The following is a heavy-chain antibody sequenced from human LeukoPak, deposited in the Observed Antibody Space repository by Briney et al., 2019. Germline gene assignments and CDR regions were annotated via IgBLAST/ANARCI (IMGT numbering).Heavy chain of an antibody. D-gene: IGHD3-10*01. CDR2: ISSSGSTI. CDR3: ARDRVVRGVIS. Sequence: GGSHRLSCAASGFSFSDAWMSWVRQIPGKGLEWVSYISSSGSTIYYADSVKGRFTISRDNAKNSLYLQMNSLRAEDTAVYYCARDRVVRGVISWGQGTLVTVSS. V-gene: IGHV3-11*01. CDR1: GFSFSDAW. J-gene: IGHJ4*02.